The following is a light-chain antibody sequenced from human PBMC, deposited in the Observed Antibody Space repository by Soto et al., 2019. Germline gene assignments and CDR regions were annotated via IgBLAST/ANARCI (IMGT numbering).Light chain of an antibody. CDR1: QSITIR. V-gene: IGKV1-5*03. Sequence: DIQMPQSPSTLSASVGDRVTITCRASQSITIRLAWFQQKPGKAPSLLIYKASTLQSGVPSRFSGSGSGTDFTLTISSLQPGDFATYYCQQYESQWTVGQGTKLEIK. CDR3: QQYESQWT. J-gene: IGKJ1*01. CDR2: KAS.